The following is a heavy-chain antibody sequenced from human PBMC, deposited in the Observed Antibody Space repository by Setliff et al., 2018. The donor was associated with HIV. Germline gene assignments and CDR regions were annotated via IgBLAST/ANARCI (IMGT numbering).Heavy chain of an antibody. J-gene: IGHJ3*02. Sequence: GGSLRLSCAASGFTFSSYAMSWVRQAPGKGLEWVSAISGSGVSTYYADSVKGRFTISRDNSKNTLYLQMNSLRAEDTAVNYCASPLRLLLDAFDIWGQGTMVTVSS. CDR1: GFTFSSYA. CDR3: ASPLRLLLDAFDI. V-gene: IGHV3-23*01. D-gene: IGHD2-21*02. CDR2: ISGSGVST.